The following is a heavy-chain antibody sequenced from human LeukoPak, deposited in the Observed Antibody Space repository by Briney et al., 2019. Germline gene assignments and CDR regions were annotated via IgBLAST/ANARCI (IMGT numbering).Heavy chain of an antibody. Sequence: PPETLSLTCTVSGGSISTYFWSWIRQPAGKGLEWIGRIFASGSTIYNPSLESRVTMSVDTSKNQFSLQLNSVTAADTAVYYCARGGRGSGDYYYYYGMDVWGQGTTVTVS. J-gene: IGHJ6*02. D-gene: IGHD2-15*01. CDR1: GGSISTYF. V-gene: IGHV4-4*07. CDR2: IFASGST. CDR3: ARGGRGSGDYYYYYGMDV.